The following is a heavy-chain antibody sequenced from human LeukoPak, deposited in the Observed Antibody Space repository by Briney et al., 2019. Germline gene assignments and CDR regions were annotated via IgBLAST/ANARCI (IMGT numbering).Heavy chain of an antibody. J-gene: IGHJ4*02. CDR3: AKGGRGNGEVY. V-gene: IGHV3-7*01. CDR2: IKQDGSEK. D-gene: IGHD2-8*01. CDR1: GFTLSSYW. Sequence: GGSLRLSCAVSGFTLSSYWMTSVRQAPGKGLEWVANIKQDGSEKNYVDSVKGRFTISRDNAKSSLFLQMNDLRAEDTAVYYCAKGGRGNGEVYWGQGTLVTVSS.